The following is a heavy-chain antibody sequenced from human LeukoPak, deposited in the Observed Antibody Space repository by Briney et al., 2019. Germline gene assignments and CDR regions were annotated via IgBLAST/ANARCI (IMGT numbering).Heavy chain of an antibody. CDR3: AKDYAVGSIDY. J-gene: IGHJ4*02. Sequence: GGSLGLSCAASGFTFSGFAMSWIRQAPGKGLEWVSSISRSGESTFYADSVRGRFTISRDNSKNTVSLQMESLRAEDTALYYCAKDYAVGSIDYWGQGTLVTVPS. CDR2: ISRSGEST. CDR1: GFTFSGFA. D-gene: IGHD3-16*01. V-gene: IGHV3-23*01.